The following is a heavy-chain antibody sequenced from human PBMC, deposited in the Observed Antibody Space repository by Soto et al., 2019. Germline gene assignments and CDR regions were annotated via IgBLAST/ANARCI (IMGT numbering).Heavy chain of an antibody. CDR3: ARTYYYDTSGYSSNWYFDL. V-gene: IGHV4-28*01. CDR2: IYYSGST. CDR1: GYSISTTNW. D-gene: IGHD3-22*01. Sequence: QVRLQESGPGLVKPSDTLSLTCAVSGYSISTTNWWGWIRQPPGKGLEWIGYIYYSGSTFYNPSLKSRVTMSVDTSKNQFSLKLSSVTAVDTAVYYCARTYYYDTSGYSSNWYFDLWGRGTLVTVSS. J-gene: IGHJ2*01.